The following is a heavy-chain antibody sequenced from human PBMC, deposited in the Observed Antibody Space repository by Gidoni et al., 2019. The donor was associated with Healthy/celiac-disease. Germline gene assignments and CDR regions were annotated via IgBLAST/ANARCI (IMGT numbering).Heavy chain of an antibody. J-gene: IGHJ3*02. V-gene: IGHV3-9*01. CDR1: GFTFDDYA. Sequence: VQLVESGGGLVQPGSSLRLSCASSGFTFDDYAMHCVRQAPGKGLEWFSGISWNSGSIGYADSVKGRFTISRDNAKNSLYLQMNSLRAEDTALYYCAKVRRYYYDSSGLGDAFDIWGQGTMVTVSS. CDR2: ISWNSGSI. CDR3: AKVRRYYYDSSGLGDAFDI. D-gene: IGHD3-22*01.